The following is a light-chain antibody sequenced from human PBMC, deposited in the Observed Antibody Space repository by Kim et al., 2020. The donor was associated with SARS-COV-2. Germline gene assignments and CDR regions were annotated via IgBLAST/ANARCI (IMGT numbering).Light chain of an antibody. Sequence: ETVLTQSPGTLSLSPGERATLSCRASQSVTSSYLAWYQQRPGQAPRLLVYGASTRATGIPDRFSGSGSGTDFTLTIRRLEPEDFAVYYCQQYASSPLTFGGGTKV. V-gene: IGKV3-20*01. CDR2: GAS. J-gene: IGKJ4*01. CDR1: QSVTSSY. CDR3: QQYASSPLT.